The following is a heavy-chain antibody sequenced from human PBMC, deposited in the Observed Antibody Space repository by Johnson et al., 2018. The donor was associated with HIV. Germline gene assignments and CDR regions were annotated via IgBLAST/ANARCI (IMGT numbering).Heavy chain of an antibody. V-gene: IGHV3-13*01. D-gene: IGHD6-13*01. CDR3: ERDRIAAAGHDAFDI. CDR1: GFTFSSYD. Sequence: VQLVESGGGLVQPGGSLRLSCAASGFTFSSYDMHWVRQAPGKGLEWVSAIGTAGDTYYPGSVKGRFTISRENAKNSLYLQMNSLSAEDTAVYYGERDRIAAAGHDAFDIWGQGTMVTVSS. CDR2: IGTAGDT. J-gene: IGHJ3*02.